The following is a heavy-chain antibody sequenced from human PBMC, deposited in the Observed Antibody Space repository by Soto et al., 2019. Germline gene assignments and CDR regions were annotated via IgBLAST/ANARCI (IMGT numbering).Heavy chain of an antibody. Sequence: GGSLRLSCAASGFTFSSYAMSWVRQAPGKGLEWVSAISGSGGSTYYADSVRGRFTISRDNSKNTLYLQMNSLRPEDAAMYYCVKDLYRSSTMPCLDHWGQGALVTVSS. CDR3: VKDLYRSSTMPCLDH. CDR1: GFTFSSYA. V-gene: IGHV3-23*01. D-gene: IGHD1-1*01. J-gene: IGHJ4*02. CDR2: ISGSGGST.